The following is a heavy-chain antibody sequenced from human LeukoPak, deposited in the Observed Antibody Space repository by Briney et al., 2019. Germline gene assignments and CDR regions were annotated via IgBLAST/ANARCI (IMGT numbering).Heavy chain of an antibody. CDR3: ARDFVVNYGWAAFDI. Sequence: PGGSLRLSCAASGFTFSSYGMHWVRQAPGKGLEWVAFIRYDGNIKLYADSMKGRFTISRDNSKNTLYLHINSLRAEDTAVYYCARDFVVNYGWAAFDIWGQGTMVTVSS. J-gene: IGHJ3*02. V-gene: IGHV3-30*02. CDR1: GFTFSSYG. D-gene: IGHD3-10*01. CDR2: IRYDGNIK.